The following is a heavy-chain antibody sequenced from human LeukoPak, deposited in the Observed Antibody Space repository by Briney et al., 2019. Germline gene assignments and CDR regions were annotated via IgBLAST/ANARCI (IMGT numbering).Heavy chain of an antibody. Sequence: PSETLSLTCAVYGGSFSGYYWSWIRQPPGKGLEWIGEINHSGSTNYNPSLKSRVTISVDTSKNQFSLKLSSVTAADTAVYYCARRKGDYYYDSSGYYSRRYYFDYWGQGTLVTVSS. J-gene: IGHJ4*02. CDR2: INHSGST. CDR3: ARRKGDYYYDSSGYYSRRYYFDY. V-gene: IGHV4-34*01. CDR1: GGSFSGYY. D-gene: IGHD3-22*01.